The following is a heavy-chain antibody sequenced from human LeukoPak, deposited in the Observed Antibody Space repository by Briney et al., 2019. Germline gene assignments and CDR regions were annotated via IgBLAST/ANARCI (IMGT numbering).Heavy chain of an antibody. D-gene: IGHD4-17*01. CDR1: GGTFSSYA. V-gene: IGHV1-69*13. CDR2: IIPIFGTA. Sequence: SVTLACKASGGTFSSYAISWVRQAPGQGLEWMGGIIPIFGTANYAQKFKGRVTITADESTSTAYMELSSLRSEDTAVYYCAGHDYGGYVFDYRGQGTLVTVSS. CDR3: AGHDYGGYVFDY. J-gene: IGHJ4*02.